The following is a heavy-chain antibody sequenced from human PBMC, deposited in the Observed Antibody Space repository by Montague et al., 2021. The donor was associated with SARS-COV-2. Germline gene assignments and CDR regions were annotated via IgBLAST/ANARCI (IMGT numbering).Heavy chain of an antibody. CDR2: TYYRSKWYY. Sequence: CAISGDSVSSNSAAWNWIRQSPSRGLEWLGRTYYRSKWYYEYAVSLKSRITINPDTSKNQFSLQVKSMTPGDTAVYYCALAVAGRGGYDYWGQGTLVTVSS. J-gene: IGHJ4*02. CDR3: ALAVAGRGGYDY. CDR1: GDSVSSNSAA. D-gene: IGHD6-19*01. V-gene: IGHV6-1*01.